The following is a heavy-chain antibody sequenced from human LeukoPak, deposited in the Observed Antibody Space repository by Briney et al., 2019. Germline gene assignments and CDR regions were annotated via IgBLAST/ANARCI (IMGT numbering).Heavy chain of an antibody. CDR2: IYYSGST. CDR1: GGSISSSSYY. V-gene: IGHV4-39*01. J-gene: IGHJ4*02. D-gene: IGHD6-13*01. CDR3: ARLSSSWYYFDY. Sequence: SETLSLTCTVSGGSISSSSYYWGWIRQPPGKGLEWIGSIYYSGSTYYNPSLKSRVTICVDTSKNQFSLKLSSVTAADTAVYYCARLSSSWYYFDYWGQGTLVTVSS.